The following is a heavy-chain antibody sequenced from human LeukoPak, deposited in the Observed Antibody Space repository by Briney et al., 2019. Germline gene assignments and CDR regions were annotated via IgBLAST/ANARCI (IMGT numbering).Heavy chain of an antibody. D-gene: IGHD2-2*02. V-gene: IGHV3-23*01. J-gene: IGHJ6*03. Sequence: GGSLRLSCAASGFTFSSYAMSWVRQAPGKGLEWVSAISGSGGSTYYADSVKGRYTISRDNSKNTLYLQMNSLRAEDTAVYYCAKSRRYCSSTSCYSPYYYYCMDVWGKGTTVTVSS. CDR2: ISGSGGST. CDR3: AKSRRYCSSTSCYSPYYYYCMDV. CDR1: GFTFSSYA.